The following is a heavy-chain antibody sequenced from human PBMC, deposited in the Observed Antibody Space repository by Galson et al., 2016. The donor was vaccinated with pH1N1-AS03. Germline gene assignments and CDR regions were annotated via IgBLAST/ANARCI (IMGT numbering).Heavy chain of an antibody. V-gene: IGHV4-59*03. J-gene: IGHJ3*01. D-gene: IGHD2/OR15-2a*01. CDR3: VRQGNKYHRNAFDL. Sequence: LSLTCTVSGDPMSGNYWNWIRQLPGKGLEWMGYIHFSGSTIYNPSLRGRVTMSIDRSKTQLPLKLTSATTADTDLYFCVRQGNKYHRNAFDLWGEGTMVTVSS. CDR1: GDPMSGNY. CDR2: IHFSGST.